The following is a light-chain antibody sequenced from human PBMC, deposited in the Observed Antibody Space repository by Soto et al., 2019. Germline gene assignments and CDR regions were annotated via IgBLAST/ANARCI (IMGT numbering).Light chain of an antibody. J-gene: IGLJ1*01. CDR2: EVS. V-gene: IGLV2-14*01. Sequence: QSALTQPASVSGSPGQSIIISCTGTNSDVGNSDYVSWYQHHPGKAPKLMIFEVSNRPSGISDRFSGSKSGNTASLTISGLQAEDDAYYYCSSYTDSSTLFVFGTGTKVTVL. CDR1: NSDVGNSDY. CDR3: SSYTDSSTLFV.